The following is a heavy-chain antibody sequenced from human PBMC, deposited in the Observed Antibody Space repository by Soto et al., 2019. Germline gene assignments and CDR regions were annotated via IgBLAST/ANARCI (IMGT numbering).Heavy chain of an antibody. V-gene: IGHV4-30-4*01. CDR3: VRTARQGAVAPHWFDR. D-gene: IGHD2-21*02. Sequence: PSETLSLTCTVSGASIRSTDYYWSWIRQAPGKGLEWIGYVYYTGSTYYNPSLMSRLTISVDTSKSQFPLKLTSVTAAETAVYYCVRTARQGAVAPHWFDRWGQGTQVTVSS. CDR1: GASIRSTDYY. CDR2: VYYTGST. J-gene: IGHJ5*02.